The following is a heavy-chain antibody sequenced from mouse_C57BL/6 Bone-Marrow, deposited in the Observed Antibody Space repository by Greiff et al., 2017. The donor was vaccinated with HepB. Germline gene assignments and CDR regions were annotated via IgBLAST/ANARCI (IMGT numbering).Heavy chain of an antibody. Sequence: QVQLQQSGAELVKPGASVKISCKASGYAFSSYWMNWVKQRPGKGLEWIGQIYPGDGDTNYNGKFKGKATLTADKSSSTAYMQLSSLTSEDSAVYFCARPPYYDYDGWYFDVWGTGTTVTVSS. D-gene: IGHD2-4*01. V-gene: IGHV1-80*01. CDR3: ARPPYYDYDGWYFDV. J-gene: IGHJ1*03. CDR1: GYAFSSYW. CDR2: IYPGDGDT.